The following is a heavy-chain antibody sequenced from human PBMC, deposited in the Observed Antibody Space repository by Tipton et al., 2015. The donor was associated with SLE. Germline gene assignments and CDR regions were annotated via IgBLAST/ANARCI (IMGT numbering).Heavy chain of an antibody. D-gene: IGHD2-2*01. J-gene: IGHJ5*02. Sequence: WFRQPPGKGLEWTGSVYYSGSTSYNPSLKSRVTISIDTSKRQFSLQLSSVTAADTAVYYCVRSTDQNWFDPWGQGTLVTVSS. CDR2: VYYSGST. CDR3: VRSTDQNWFDP. V-gene: IGHV4-39*07.